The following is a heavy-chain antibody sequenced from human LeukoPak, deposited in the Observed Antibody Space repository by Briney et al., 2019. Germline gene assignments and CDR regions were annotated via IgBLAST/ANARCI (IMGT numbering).Heavy chain of an antibody. V-gene: IGHV4-4*07. D-gene: IGHD2-2*01. CDR2: IYTSGST. CDR1: GGSITNYY. CDR3: ARGCSSTSCWLRMDV. Sequence: SETLSLTCTVSGGSITNYYWSWIRQPAGKGLEWIGRIYTSGSTSYNPSLKSRVTMSIDTSKNQFSLKLSSLTAADTAVYYCARGCSSTSCWLRMDVWGQGTTVTASS. J-gene: IGHJ6*02.